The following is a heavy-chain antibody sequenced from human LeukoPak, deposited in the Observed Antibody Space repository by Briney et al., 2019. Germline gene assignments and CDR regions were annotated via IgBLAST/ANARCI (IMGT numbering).Heavy chain of an antibody. CDR3: AHLYDSSGYYYY. D-gene: IGHD3-22*01. J-gene: IGHJ4*02. Sequence: GGSLRLSCAASGFTFSSYAMSWVRQAPGKGLEWVSAISGSGGSTYYADSVKGRFTISRDNSKNTLYLQMNSQRAEDTAVYYCAHLYDSSGYYYYWGQGTLVTVSS. CDR1: GFTFSSYA. CDR2: ISGSGGST. V-gene: IGHV3-23*01.